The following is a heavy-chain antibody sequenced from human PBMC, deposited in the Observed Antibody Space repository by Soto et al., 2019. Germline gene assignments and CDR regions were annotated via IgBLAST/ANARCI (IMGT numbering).Heavy chain of an antibody. CDR2: MNPNSGGS. Sequence: QVHLVQSGAEVKKPGASVKVSCMASGYNFIAQNIHWVRQAPGLGLEWMGKMNPNSGGSDYAQEFQGRVTVTRDTATPTVYMELTSLKSDDTAVYYWSRERHLNPPSDAFDLWGQGTMVIVSS. CDR1: GYNFIAQN. J-gene: IGHJ3*01. CDR3: SRERHLNPPSDAFDL. V-gene: IGHV1-2*02.